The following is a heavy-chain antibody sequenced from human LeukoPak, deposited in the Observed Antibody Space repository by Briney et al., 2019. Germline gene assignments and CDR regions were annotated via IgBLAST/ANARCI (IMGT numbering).Heavy chain of an antibody. CDR3: AKTPFDWLLYGWFDP. Sequence: GGSLRLSCAASGFTFSSYAMSWVRQAPGKGLEWVSAISGSGGSTCYADSVKGRFTISRDNSKNTLYLQMNSLRAEDTAVYYCAKTPFDWLLYGWFDPWGQGTLVTVSS. CDR2: ISGSGGST. J-gene: IGHJ5*02. CDR1: GFTFSSYA. D-gene: IGHD3-9*01. V-gene: IGHV3-23*01.